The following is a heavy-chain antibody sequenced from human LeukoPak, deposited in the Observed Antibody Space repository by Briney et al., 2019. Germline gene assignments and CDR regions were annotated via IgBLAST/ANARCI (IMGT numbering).Heavy chain of an antibody. CDR3: ARGGDYGDPDAFDI. V-gene: IGHV3-30-3*01. CDR1: GFTFSSYA. Sequence: PGGSLRLSCAASGFTFSSYAMHWVRQAPGKGLEWVAVISYDGSNKYYADSVKGRFTISRDNSKNTLYLQMNSLRAEDTAVYYCARGGDYGDPDAFDIWGQGTMVTVSS. J-gene: IGHJ3*02. CDR2: ISYDGSNK. D-gene: IGHD4-17*01.